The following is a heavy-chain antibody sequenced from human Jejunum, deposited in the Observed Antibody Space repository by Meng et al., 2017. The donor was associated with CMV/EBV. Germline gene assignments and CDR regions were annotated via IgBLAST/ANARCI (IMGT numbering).Heavy chain of an antibody. J-gene: IGHJ4*02. CDR1: GLTFDRYW. V-gene: IGHV3-74*01. CDR2: ISNDGRTT. CDR3: VTYNWGYVIDY. D-gene: IGHD7-27*01. Sequence: LSWAGSGLTFDRYWMYWVRQAPGKGPVWVSGISNDGRTTSYADSVKGRFTISRDNAKNTLSLQMNSLRAEDTAVYYCVTYNWGYVIDYWGQGALVTVSS.